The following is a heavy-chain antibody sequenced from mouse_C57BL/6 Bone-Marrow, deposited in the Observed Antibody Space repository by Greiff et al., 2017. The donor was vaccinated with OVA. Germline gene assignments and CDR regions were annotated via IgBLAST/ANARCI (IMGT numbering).Heavy chain of an antibody. V-gene: IGHV1-64*01. D-gene: IGHD3-3*01. J-gene: IGHJ4*01. CDR2: IHPNSGST. Sequence: QVQLQQSGAELVKPGASVKLSCKASGYTFTSYWMHWVKQRPGQGLEWIGMIHPNSGSTNYNEKFKSKATLTVDKSSSTAYMQLSSLTSEDSAVYYCARLGLKGTYDAMDYWGQGTSVTVSS. CDR3: ARLGLKGTYDAMDY. CDR1: GYTFTSYW.